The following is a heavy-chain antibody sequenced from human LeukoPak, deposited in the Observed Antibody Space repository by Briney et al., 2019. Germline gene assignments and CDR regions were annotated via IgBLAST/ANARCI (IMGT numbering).Heavy chain of an antibody. J-gene: IGHJ4*02. D-gene: IGHD2-21*02. V-gene: IGHV1-2*06. CDR2: INPNSGGT. CDR1: GYTFTGYY. CDR3: ARGRGDCGGDCYLYYFDY. Sequence: ASVKVSGKASGYTFTGYYMHWVRQAPGQGLEWMGRINPNSGGTNYAQKFQGRVTMTRDTSISTAYMELSRLRSDDTAVYYCARGRGDCGGDCYLYYFDYWGQGTLVTVSS.